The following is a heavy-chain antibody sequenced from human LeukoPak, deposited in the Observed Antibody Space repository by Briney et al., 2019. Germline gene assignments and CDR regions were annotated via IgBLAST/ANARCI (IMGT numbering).Heavy chain of an antibody. J-gene: IGHJ3*02. D-gene: IGHD6-13*01. V-gene: IGHV4-61*08. CDR3: ARLGPGYSSTWSNDAFAI. CDR2: ISYSGST. Sequence: PSETLSLTCTVSGGSISSGDYYWTWIRQPPGKGLELIGVISYSGSTNYNPSLKSRVTISVDTSKNQFSLKLSSVTAADTAVYYCARLGPGYSSTWSNDAFAIWGQGTVVTVSS. CDR1: GGSISSGDYY.